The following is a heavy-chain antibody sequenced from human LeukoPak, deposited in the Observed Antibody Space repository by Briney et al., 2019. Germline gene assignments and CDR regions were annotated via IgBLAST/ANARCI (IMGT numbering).Heavy chain of an antibody. J-gene: IGHJ6*03. D-gene: IGHD3/OR15-3a*01. Sequence: PGGSLRLSCAASGFTLRSFNMKWVRQAPGKGLEWVSSISSGSRFIYYADSVKGRFTISRDSAKNSLYLQMNNLRAEDTAVYYCARESPYRTGPGRHNYMDVWGKGTTVTVSS. CDR3: ARESPYRTGPGRHNYMDV. CDR1: GFTLRSFN. V-gene: IGHV3-21*06. CDR2: ISSGSRFI.